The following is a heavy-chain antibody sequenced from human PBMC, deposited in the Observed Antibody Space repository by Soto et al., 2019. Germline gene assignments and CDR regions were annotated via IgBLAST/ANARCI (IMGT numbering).Heavy chain of an antibody. Sequence: SETLSLTCTVSGGSISSSSDYWGWIRQSPGKGLEWIGSIYYRGSTYYNPSLKSRVTISVDTSKNQFSLKLTSVTAADTAVYYCASAPGYNWNFGYWGQGTLVTVSS. CDR1: GGSISSSSDY. D-gene: IGHD1-20*01. J-gene: IGHJ4*02. V-gene: IGHV4-39*01. CDR2: IYYRGST. CDR3: ASAPGYNWNFGY.